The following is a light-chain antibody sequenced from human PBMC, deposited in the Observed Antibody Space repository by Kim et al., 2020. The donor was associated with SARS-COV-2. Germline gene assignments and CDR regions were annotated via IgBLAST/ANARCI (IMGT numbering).Light chain of an antibody. V-gene: IGKV4-1*01. Sequence: DIVMTQSPDSLAVSLGERATIHCKSSRSVLYNSNKKNSIAWYRQTPGQPPTLLIYWASTRDSGVPDRVTGSGSGTDFTLTISSLQAEDLAVYNCQQYLSIPLTFGGGTKEDIK. CDR1: RSVLYNSNKKNS. CDR2: WAS. CDR3: QQYLSIPLT. J-gene: IGKJ4*01.